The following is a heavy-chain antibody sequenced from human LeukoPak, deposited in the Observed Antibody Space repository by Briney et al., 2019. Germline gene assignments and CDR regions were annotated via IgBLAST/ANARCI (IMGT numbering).Heavy chain of an antibody. CDR1: GFTFSSYG. CDR2: IRYDGSNK. V-gene: IGHV3-30*02. Sequence: GGSLRLSCAASGFTFSSYGMHWVRQAPGKGLEWVAFIRYDGSNKYYADSVKGRFTISRDNSKNTLYLQMNSLRAEDTAVCYCAKDLGVWFGVREPNWFDPWGQGTLVTVSS. D-gene: IGHD3-10*01. J-gene: IGHJ5*02. CDR3: AKDLGVWFGVREPNWFDP.